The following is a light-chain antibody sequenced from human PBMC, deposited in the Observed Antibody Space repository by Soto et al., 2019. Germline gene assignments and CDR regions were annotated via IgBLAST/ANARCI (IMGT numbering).Light chain of an antibody. V-gene: IGKV1-39*01. Sequence: DIQMTQSPSSLSASVGDRVTIACQASQSISNYLNWYQQRPGKAPKLLIYSASSLQSGVPSRFSGSGSGTDFTLTISSLQAEDFATYYCQQSYSILGTFGGGTKVEIK. CDR3: QQSYSILGT. CDR2: SAS. J-gene: IGKJ4*01. CDR1: QSISNY.